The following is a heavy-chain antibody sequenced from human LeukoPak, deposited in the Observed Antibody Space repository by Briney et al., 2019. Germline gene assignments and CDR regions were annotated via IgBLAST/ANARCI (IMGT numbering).Heavy chain of an antibody. J-gene: IGHJ4*02. Sequence: SETPSLTCTVSGGSISSYYWSWIRQPPPRGREWIGYIYYSGSTNYNPSLKSQVTISVDTSKNQFSLKLSSVTAADTAVYYCARGGGYASPIGYWGQGALVTVSS. CDR1: GGSISSYY. V-gene: IGHV4-59*01. CDR3: ARGGGYASPIGY. D-gene: IGHD5-12*01. CDR2: IYYSGST.